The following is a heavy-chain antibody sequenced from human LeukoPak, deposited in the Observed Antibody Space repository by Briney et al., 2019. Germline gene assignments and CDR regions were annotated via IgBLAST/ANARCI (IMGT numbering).Heavy chain of an antibody. CDR1: GFTFDDYG. Sequence: PGGSLRLSCAASGFTFDDYGMSWVRQAPGKGLEWVAGINWNGASIGYADSVKGRFTISRDSAKKSLYLQMNSLRAEDTALYYCARGYCTGGSCWYFDHWGRGTLVTVPS. D-gene: IGHD2-15*01. CDR2: INWNGASI. V-gene: IGHV3-20*04. CDR3: ARGYCTGGSCWYFDH. J-gene: IGHJ4*02.